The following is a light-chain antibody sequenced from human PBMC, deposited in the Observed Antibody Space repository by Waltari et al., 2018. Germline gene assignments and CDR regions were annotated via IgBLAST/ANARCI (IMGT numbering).Light chain of an antibody. V-gene: IGKV2-40*01. CDR3: VQAIAFPPT. CDR1: QSLLNSNGNTY. CDR2: GAS. Sequence: DIVMTQTPLSLPITPGEPASMSCRSSQSLLNSNGNTYLHWYLQKPGQSPQLLIYGASNRASGVPDRFSGSGSGTDFTLKISKVEAEDVGVYYCVQAIAFPPTFGGGTKMEIK. J-gene: IGKJ4*01.